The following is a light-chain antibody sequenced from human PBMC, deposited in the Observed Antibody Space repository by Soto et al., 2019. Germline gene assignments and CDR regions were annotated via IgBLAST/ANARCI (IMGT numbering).Light chain of an antibody. J-gene: IGLJ3*02. CDR3: AAWDDTLDAQV. Sequence: QSVLTQSPSASGTPGQRVTISCSGSRSNIGRNFAYWYQHVPGTAPRLLIQRNNERPSGVPDRFSGSKSGTSVSLAISGLRSEDAATYYCAAWDDTLDAQVFGGGTQLTVL. CDR1: RSNIGRNF. V-gene: IGLV1-47*01. CDR2: RNN.